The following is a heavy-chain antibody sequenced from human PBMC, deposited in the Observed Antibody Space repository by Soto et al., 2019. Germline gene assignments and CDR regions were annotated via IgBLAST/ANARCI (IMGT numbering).Heavy chain of an antibody. D-gene: IGHD3-22*01. Sequence: AASVKVSCKASGGTFSSYAISWVRQAPGQGLEWMGGIIPIFGTANYAQKFQGRVTITADESTSTAYMELSSLRSEDTAVYYCARDTGFYDSSGYDPLRDGMDVWGQGTTVTVSS. CDR3: ARDTGFYDSSGYDPLRDGMDV. J-gene: IGHJ6*02. CDR2: IIPIFGTA. CDR1: GGTFSSYA. V-gene: IGHV1-69*13.